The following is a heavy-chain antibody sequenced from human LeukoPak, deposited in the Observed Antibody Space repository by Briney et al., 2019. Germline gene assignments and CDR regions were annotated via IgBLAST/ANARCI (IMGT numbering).Heavy chain of an antibody. Sequence: GASVKVSCKASGYTFTGYYMHWVRQAPGQGLEWMGGIIPIFGTANYAQKFQGRVTITADESTSTAYMELSSLRSEDTAVYYCTTSYYDYVWGSYRFDYWGQGTLVTVSS. D-gene: IGHD3-16*02. CDR1: GYTFTGYY. CDR3: TTSYYDYVWGSYRFDY. CDR2: IIPIFGTA. J-gene: IGHJ4*02. V-gene: IGHV1-69*13.